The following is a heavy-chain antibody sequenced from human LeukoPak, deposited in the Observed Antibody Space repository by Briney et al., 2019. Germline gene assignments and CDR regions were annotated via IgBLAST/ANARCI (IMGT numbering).Heavy chain of an antibody. CDR3: ARGEGGAAAGLFDY. Sequence: PSETLSLTCTVSGGSISSGDYYWSWIRQPPGKGLEWIGYIYYSGSTYYNPSLKSRVTISVDTSKNQFSLKLSSVTAADTAVYYCARGEGGAAAGLFDYWGQGTLVTVSS. J-gene: IGHJ4*02. CDR2: IYYSGST. CDR1: GGSISSGDYY. D-gene: IGHD6-13*01. V-gene: IGHV4-30-4*01.